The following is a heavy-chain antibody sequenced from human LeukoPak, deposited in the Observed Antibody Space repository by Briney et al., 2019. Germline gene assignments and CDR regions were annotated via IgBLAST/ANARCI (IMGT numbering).Heavy chain of an antibody. J-gene: IGHJ4*02. CDR2: IVIGSGNT. D-gene: IGHD3-3*01. CDR3: AAPITIFGVVIRDY. V-gene: IGHV1-58*01. CDR1: GFTFTSSA. Sequence: SVKVSCKASGFTFTSSAVQWVRQARGQRLEWIGWIVIGSGNTNYAQKFQERVTITRDMSTSTAYMELSSLRSEDTAVYYCAAPITIFGVVIRDYWGQGTLVTVSS.